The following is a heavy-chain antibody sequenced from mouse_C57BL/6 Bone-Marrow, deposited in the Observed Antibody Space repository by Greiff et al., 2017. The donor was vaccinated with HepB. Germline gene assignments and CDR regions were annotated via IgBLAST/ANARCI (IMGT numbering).Heavy chain of an antibody. CDR3: TGGSSPYWYFDF. Sequence: EVQLQQSGAELVRPGASVKLSCTASGFNINDYYMHWVKQRPEQGLEWIGRIDPEDGDTEYAPKFQGKATMTADTSSNTAYLQLSSLTSEDTAVYYCTGGSSPYWYFDFWGTGTTVTVSS. CDR1: GFNINDYY. D-gene: IGHD1-1*01. V-gene: IGHV14-1*01. CDR2: IDPEDGDT. J-gene: IGHJ1*03.